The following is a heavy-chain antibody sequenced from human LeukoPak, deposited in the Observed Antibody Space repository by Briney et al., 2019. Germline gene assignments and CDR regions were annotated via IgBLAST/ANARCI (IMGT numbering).Heavy chain of an antibody. Sequence: ASVKVSCKASGYTFTGYYMHWVRQAPGQGLEWMGWINANSGDTNFAQKFQGRVTMTRDTSISTAYMELSRLTSDDTAVYYCAKGYRALFAHYWGQGTLVTVSS. V-gene: IGHV1-2*02. D-gene: IGHD3-16*02. J-gene: IGHJ4*02. CDR1: GYTFTGYY. CDR3: AKGYRALFAHY. CDR2: INANSGDT.